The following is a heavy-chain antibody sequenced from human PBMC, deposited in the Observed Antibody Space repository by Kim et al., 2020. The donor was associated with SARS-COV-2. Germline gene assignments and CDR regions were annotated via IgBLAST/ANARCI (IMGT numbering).Heavy chain of an antibody. V-gene: IGHV3-30*04. D-gene: IGHD2-2*01. CDR1: GFTFSSYA. CDR2: ISYDGSNK. Sequence: GGSLRHSCAASGFTFSSYAMHWVRQAPGKGLEWVAVISYDGSNKYYADSVKGRFTISRDNSKNTLYLQMNSLRAEDTAVYYCSRETGYCSSTSCYDWYF. J-gene: IGHJ2*01. CDR3: SRETGYCSSTSCYDWYF.